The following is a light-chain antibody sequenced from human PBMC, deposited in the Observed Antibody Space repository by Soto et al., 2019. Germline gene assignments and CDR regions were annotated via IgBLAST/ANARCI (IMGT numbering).Light chain of an antibody. CDR3: QVRSNFQ. Sequence: EIVLTQSPVTLSLSAGERATLSCWASQSVGTYLAWYQQRPGQAPRLLIYDSSNRATGIPARFSGSGSGTDFTLTISSLEPEDVATYYCQVRSNFQFGGGTKLEI. CDR2: DSS. V-gene: IGKV3-11*01. CDR1: QSVGTY. J-gene: IGKJ4*01.